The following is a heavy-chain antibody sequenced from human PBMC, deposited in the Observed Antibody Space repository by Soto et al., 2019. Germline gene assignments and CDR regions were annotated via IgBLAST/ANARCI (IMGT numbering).Heavy chain of an antibody. CDR1: GGSFSGYY. D-gene: IGHD3-9*01. V-gene: IGHV4-34*01. Sequence: PSETLSLTCAVYGGSFSGYYWSWIRQPPGKGLEWIGEINHSGSTNYNPSLKSRVTISVDTSKNQFSLKLSSVTAADTAVYYCARARTYYDILTGYYSSFDYWGQGTLVTVSS. J-gene: IGHJ4*02. CDR3: ARARTYYDILTGYYSSFDY. CDR2: INHSGST.